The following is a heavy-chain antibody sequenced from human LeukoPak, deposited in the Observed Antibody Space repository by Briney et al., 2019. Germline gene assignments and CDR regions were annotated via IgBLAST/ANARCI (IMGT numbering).Heavy chain of an antibody. Sequence: ASVKVSCKASGYTLTNNAMHWVRQAPGQSLEWMGWINTGNGNTQYSQKFQGRVTITRDTSASTAYMELSSLTSEDTAVYYCARDIVNSNWGPWGQGTLVTVSS. D-gene: IGHD7-27*01. CDR1: GYTLTNNA. J-gene: IGHJ5*02. V-gene: IGHV1-3*04. CDR3: ARDIVNSNWGP. CDR2: INTGNGNT.